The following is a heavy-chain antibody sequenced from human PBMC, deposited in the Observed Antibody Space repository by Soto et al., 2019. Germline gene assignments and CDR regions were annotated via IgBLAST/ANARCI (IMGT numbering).Heavy chain of an antibody. CDR1: GCSFSRYG. V-gene: IGHV1-69*13. D-gene: IGHD5-18*01. J-gene: IGHJ6*02. CDR3: ARASWIQLWGDYYYGMDV. Sequence: SVQVSCKACGCSFSRYGISWLRLAPAPGVEWMGGIILIFGTANYAQKFQGRVTITADESTSTAYMELSSLRSEDTAVYYCARASWIQLWGDYYYGMDVWGQGTTVTVSS. CDR2: IILIFGTA.